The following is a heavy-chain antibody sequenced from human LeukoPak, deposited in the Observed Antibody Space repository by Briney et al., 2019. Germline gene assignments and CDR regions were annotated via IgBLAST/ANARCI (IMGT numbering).Heavy chain of an antibody. V-gene: IGHV4-39*01. Sequence: SETLSLTCTVSGGSISSSSYYWGWIRQPPGKGLEWIGSIYYSGSTYYNPSLKSRVTISVGTSKNQFSLKLSSVTAADTAVYYCARRCSSTSCSVYYYGMDVWGQGTTVTVSS. J-gene: IGHJ6*02. CDR3: ARRCSSTSCSVYYYGMDV. CDR1: GGSISSSSYY. CDR2: IYYSGST. D-gene: IGHD2-2*01.